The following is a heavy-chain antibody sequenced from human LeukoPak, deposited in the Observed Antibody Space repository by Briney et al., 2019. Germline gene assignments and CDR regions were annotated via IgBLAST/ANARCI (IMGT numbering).Heavy chain of an antibody. V-gene: IGHV4-4*09. CDR1: GGSISSYY. CDR2: IYTSGST. D-gene: IGHD3-22*01. CDR3: ANSYYYDSSGYRY. J-gene: IGHJ4*02. Sequence: SETLSLTCTVSGGSISSYYWSWIRQPPGKGLEWIGYIYTSGSTNYNPSLKSRVTISVDTSKNQFSLKLSSVTAADTAVYYCANSYYYDSSGYRYWGQGTLVTVSS.